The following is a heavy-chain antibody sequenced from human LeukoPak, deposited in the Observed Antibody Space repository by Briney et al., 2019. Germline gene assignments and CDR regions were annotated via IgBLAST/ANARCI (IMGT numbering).Heavy chain of an antibody. Sequence: SETLSLTCTVSGDSISTSNSYWGWIRQPPGKGLEWIGSIYYSGNTYYNPSLKSRVTISVDTSKNQFSLKLSSVTAADTAVYYCARELPLYYYGSGSPNFDYWGQGTLVTVSS. J-gene: IGHJ4*02. V-gene: IGHV4-39*07. CDR3: ARELPLYYYGSGSPNFDY. CDR1: GDSISTSNSY. CDR2: IYYSGNT. D-gene: IGHD3-10*01.